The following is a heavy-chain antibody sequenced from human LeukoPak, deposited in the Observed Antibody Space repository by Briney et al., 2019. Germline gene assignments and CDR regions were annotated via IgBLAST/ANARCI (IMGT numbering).Heavy chain of an antibody. J-gene: IGHJ3*02. D-gene: IGHD5-12*01. V-gene: IGHV3-53*01. CDR3: AREPYSGSDEGAFDI. Sequence: PGGSLRLSCAASGFTVSSNYMSWVRQAPGKGLEWVSVIYSGGSTYYADSVKGRFTISRDNSKNTLYLQMNSLRAEDTAVYYCAREPYSGSDEGAFDIWGQGTMVTVSS. CDR2: IYSGGST. CDR1: GFTVSSNY.